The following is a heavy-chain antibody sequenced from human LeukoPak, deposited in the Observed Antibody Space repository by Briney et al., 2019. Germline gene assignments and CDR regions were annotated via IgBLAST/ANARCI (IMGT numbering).Heavy chain of an antibody. CDR3: ARASGPFDY. CDR1: GFHFSTYG. D-gene: IGHD1-14*01. J-gene: IGHJ4*02. CDR2: IWYDGSNR. Sequence: GGSLRLSCAASGFHFSTYGMHWVRQAPGNGLEWVAVIWYDGSNRYYADSVKGRFTISRDNSKNTLYLQMNSLRAEDTAVYYCARASGPFDYWGQGTLVTVSS. V-gene: IGHV3-33*01.